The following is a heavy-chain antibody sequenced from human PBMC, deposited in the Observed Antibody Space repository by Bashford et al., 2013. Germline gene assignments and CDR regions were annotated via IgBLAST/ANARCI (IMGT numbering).Heavy chain of an antibody. Sequence: ASVKVSCKASGYTFTSYGISWVRQAPGQGLEWMGWITTDNGNTNYSQKLQGRVTMTKDTSTRTAYMELRSLRSDDTAVYYCGIFRSDQERDRMDVWGQGTTVTVSS. J-gene: IGHJ6*02. CDR1: GYTFTSYG. D-gene: IGHD3-3*01. CDR3: GIFRSDQERDRMDV. V-gene: IGHV1-18*01. CDR2: ITTDNGNT.